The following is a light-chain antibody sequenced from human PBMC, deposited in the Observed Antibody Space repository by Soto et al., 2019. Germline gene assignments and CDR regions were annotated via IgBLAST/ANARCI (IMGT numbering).Light chain of an antibody. CDR1: QDISTY. Sequence: DIQLTQSPSFLSASVGDRVTITCRASQDISTYLAWYQQTPGRAPKVLVYAASTLQSGVPSRFSGSGSGTKFTLTIISRQPADCATDYCQYYNSYPHTFGQGTKLEI. V-gene: IGKV1-9*01. CDR2: AAS. CDR3: QYYNSYPHT. J-gene: IGKJ2*01.